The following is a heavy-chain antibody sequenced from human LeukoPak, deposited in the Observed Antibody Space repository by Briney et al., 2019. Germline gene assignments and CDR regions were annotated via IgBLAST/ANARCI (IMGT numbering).Heavy chain of an antibody. V-gene: IGHV3-74*01. J-gene: IGHJ5*02. CDR3: GRDLGGRGGA. Sequence: GSLRLSCAASGFTFSTYWTHWVRQVPGTGLVWVSRTNEDGSITDYADSVKGRFTISRDNPKDTLYLQMNSLRAEDTAVYYCGRDLGGRGGAWGQGILVTVSP. CDR2: TNEDGSIT. CDR1: GFTFSTYW. D-gene: IGHD3-16*01.